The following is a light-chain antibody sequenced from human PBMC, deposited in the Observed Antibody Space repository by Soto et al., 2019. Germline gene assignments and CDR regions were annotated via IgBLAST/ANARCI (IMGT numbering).Light chain of an antibody. V-gene: IGLV2-14*03. CDR1: SSDVDDYKY. J-gene: IGLJ1*01. CDR3: CSYTSSGTYV. Sequence: QSALTQPASVSGSPGQSITISCTGTSSDVDDYKYVSWYQQHPGKAPKLMIYDVSSRPSGLSTRFSASKSGNTASLTISGLQAEDEADYYCCSYTSSGTYVFGTGTKVTVL. CDR2: DVS.